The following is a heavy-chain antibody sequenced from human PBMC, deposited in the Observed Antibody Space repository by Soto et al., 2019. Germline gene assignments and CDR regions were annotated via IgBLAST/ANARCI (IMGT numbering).Heavy chain of an antibody. CDR3: AKAEEVVVITAPFDY. Sequence: GGSLRLSCAASGFTFSSYAMSWVRQAPGKGLEWVSAISGSGGSTYYADSVKGRFTISRDNSKNTLYLQMNSLRAEDTAVYYCAKAEEVVVITAPFDYWGQGTLVTVSS. V-gene: IGHV3-23*01. D-gene: IGHD3-22*01. CDR2: ISGSGGST. CDR1: GFTFSSYA. J-gene: IGHJ4*02.